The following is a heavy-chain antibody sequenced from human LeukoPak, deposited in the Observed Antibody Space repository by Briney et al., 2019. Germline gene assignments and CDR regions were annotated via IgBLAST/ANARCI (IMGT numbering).Heavy chain of an antibody. V-gene: IGHV1-46*01. D-gene: IGHD6-13*01. CDR2: INPSGGST. Sequence: ASVKVSCKASGYTFTSYYMHWVRQAPGQGLEWMGIINPSGGSTSYAQKFQGRVTMTRDTSTSTVYMELSSLRSEDTAVYYCATSSSWYEYYYGMDVWGQGTTVTVSS. J-gene: IGHJ6*02. CDR1: GYTFTSYY. CDR3: ATSSSWYEYYYGMDV.